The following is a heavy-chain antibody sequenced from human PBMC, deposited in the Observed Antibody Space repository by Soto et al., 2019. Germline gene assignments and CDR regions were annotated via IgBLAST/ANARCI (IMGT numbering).Heavy chain of an antibody. V-gene: IGHV3-53*01. Sequence: EVQVVESGGGLIQPGRSLRLSCEVSGFSVTANYMSWVGQAPGKGLEWVSVIYSGGSTYYIDSVKGRFSISRDISKNTLYLQMNNLRAEDTAVYYCHGYGYWGQGTLVTVSS. CDR1: GFSVTANY. J-gene: IGHJ4*02. D-gene: IGHD5-12*01. CDR2: IYSGGST. CDR3: HGYGY.